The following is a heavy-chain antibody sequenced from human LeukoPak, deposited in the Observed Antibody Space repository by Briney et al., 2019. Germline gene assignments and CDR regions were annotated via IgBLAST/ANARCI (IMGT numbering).Heavy chain of an antibody. CDR1: GYTFTSYA. CDR2: INAGNGNT. Sequence: GASVKVSCKASGYTFTSYAMHWVRQAPGQRLEWMGWINAGNGNTKYSQKFQGRVTITRDTSASTAYVELSSLRSEDTAVYYCASTKNTLRFLEWYKLDYWGQGTLVTVSS. D-gene: IGHD3-3*01. J-gene: IGHJ4*02. V-gene: IGHV1-3*01. CDR3: ASTKNTLRFLEWYKLDY.